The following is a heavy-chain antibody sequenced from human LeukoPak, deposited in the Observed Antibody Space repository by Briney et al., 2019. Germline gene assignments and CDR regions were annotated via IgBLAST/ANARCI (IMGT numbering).Heavy chain of an antibody. CDR3: ARDGGYGEHDY. CDR2: INSDGSSA. J-gene: IGHJ4*02. Sequence: GGSLRLSCAASGFNFSSYWMHWVRQAPGKGLVWVSRINSDGSSASYADSVKGRFTISRDNAKNTLYLQMNSLRAEDTAVYYCARDGGYGEHDYWGQGTLVTVSS. D-gene: IGHD4-17*01. CDR1: GFNFSSYW. V-gene: IGHV3-74*01.